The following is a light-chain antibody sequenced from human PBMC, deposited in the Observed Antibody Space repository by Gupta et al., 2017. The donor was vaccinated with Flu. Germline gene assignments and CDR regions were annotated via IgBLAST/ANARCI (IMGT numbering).Light chain of an antibody. J-gene: IGKJ4*01. CDR1: QSVSSK. V-gene: IGKV3-15*01. CDR2: GAS. CDR3: QQYNDWPLS. Sequence: PGTLSVSPGERATLSCRASQSVSSKLAWYQHKRGQAPRLLIYGASTRASGIPARFSGSGSGTEFTLTISSLQSEDFAVYHCQQYNDWPLSFGGGTKVEIK.